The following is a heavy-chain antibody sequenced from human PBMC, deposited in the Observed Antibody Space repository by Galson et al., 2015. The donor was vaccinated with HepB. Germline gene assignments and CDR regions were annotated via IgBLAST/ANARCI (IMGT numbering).Heavy chain of an antibody. CDR2: IRSKANSYAT. V-gene: IGHV3-73*01. J-gene: IGHJ4*02. D-gene: IGHD2-15*01. CDR3: TRGYCSGGSCSMQDY. Sequence: SLRLSCAASGFTFSGSAMHWVRQASGKGLEWVGRIRSKANSYATAYAASVKGRFTISRDDSKNTAYLQMNSLKTEDTAVYYCTRGYCSGGSCSMQDYWGQGTLVTVS. CDR1: GFTFSGSA.